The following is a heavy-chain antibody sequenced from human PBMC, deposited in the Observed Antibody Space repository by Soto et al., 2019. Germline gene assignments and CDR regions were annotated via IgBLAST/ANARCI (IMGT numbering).Heavy chain of an antibody. CDR1: GYTFTNYG. CDR3: AKTYDSSGYYGNRAGG. D-gene: IGHD3-22*01. V-gene: IGHV1-18*01. J-gene: IGHJ4*02. CDR2: ISAYNGDT. Sequence: ASVKVSCKASGYTFTNYGITWVRQAPGQGLEWMGWISAYNGDTHYTQRLQGRVTMTTDTSTNTAYMEMSGLRSDDTAVYYCAKTYDSSGYYGNRAGGWGQGTLVTVSS.